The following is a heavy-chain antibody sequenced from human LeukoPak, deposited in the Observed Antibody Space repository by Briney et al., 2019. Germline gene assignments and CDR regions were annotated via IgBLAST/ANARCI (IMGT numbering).Heavy chain of an antibody. J-gene: IGHJ6*03. D-gene: IGHD2-2*01. V-gene: IGHV1-2*02. Sequence: ASVKVSCKASGYTFTGYYMHWVRQAPGQGLELMGWINPNSGGTNYAQKFQGRVTMTRDTSISTAYMELRRLRSDDTAVYYCARMAAGCSSTSCYYYYYHMDVWGKGTTVTVSS. CDR1: GYTFTGYY. CDR3: ARMAAGCSSTSCYYYYYHMDV. CDR2: INPNSGGT.